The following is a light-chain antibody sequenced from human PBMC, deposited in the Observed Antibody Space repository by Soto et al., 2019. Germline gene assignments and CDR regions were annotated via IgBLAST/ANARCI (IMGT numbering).Light chain of an antibody. CDR3: SSYTTSNTRQIV. J-gene: IGLJ1*01. CDR2: DVS. V-gene: IGLV2-14*01. CDR1: RSDVGGYNY. Sequence: QSVLTQPASVSGSPGQSITISCTGTRSDVGGYNYVSWYQQHPGKAPKFIIYDVSNRPSGVSNRFSGSKSGNTASLTISGLQAEDEADYYCSSYTTSNTRQIVFGTGTKVTVL.